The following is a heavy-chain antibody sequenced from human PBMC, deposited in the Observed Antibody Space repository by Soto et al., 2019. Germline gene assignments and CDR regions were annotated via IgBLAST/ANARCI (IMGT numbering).Heavy chain of an antibody. CDR2: IRWNSRSI. D-gene: IGHD6-19*01. Sequence: EVQLVESGGGLVQPGRSLRLSCVASGFTFDSYALHWVRQAPGKGLEWVSGIRWNSRSIGYADAVKGRFTISRDNAQNSLYLEMNSLRVEDTAFYYCVKDLYDQWLVCHFEFWGHGALVTVSS. J-gene: IGHJ4*01. CDR3: VKDLYDQWLVCHFEF. V-gene: IGHV3-9*01. CDR1: GFTFDSYA.